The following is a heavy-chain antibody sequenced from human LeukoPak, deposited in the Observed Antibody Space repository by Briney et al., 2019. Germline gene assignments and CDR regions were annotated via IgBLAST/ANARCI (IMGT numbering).Heavy chain of an antibody. CDR2: ISSSSSYI. J-gene: IGHJ4*02. D-gene: IGHD6-19*01. CDR3: ARGLYSSAWSPFDY. CDR1: GFTFSSYS. V-gene: IGHV3-21*01. Sequence: PGGSLRLSCAASGFTFSSYSMNWVRQAPGKGLEWVSSISSSSSYIYYADSVKGRFTISRDNAKNSLYLQMNSLRVEDTAVYYCARGLYSSAWSPFDYWAREPWSPSPQ.